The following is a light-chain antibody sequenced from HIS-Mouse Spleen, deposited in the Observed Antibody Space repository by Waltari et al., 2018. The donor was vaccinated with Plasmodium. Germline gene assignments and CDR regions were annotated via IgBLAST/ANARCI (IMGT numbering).Light chain of an antibody. CDR3: YSTDSSGNHRV. J-gene: IGLJ3*02. CDR2: EDS. V-gene: IGLV3-10*01. Sequence: SYELTQPPSVSVSPGQTARITCPGDALPNKSAYWYQQKSGQAPVLVIYEDSKRPSGIPERFCGSSSGTMATLTISGAQVEDEADYYCYSTDSSGNHRVFGGGTKLTVL. CDR1: ALPNKS.